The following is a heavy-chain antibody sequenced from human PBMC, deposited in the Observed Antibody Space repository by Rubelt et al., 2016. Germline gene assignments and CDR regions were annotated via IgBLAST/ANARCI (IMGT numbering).Heavy chain of an antibody. V-gene: IGHV1-69*04. CDR2: IIPILGIA. J-gene: IGHJ5*02. D-gene: IGHD5-18*01. Sequence: SWVRQAPGQGLEWMGRIIPILGIANYAQKFQGRVATTADKSTSTAYVELSSLRSEDTAVYYCARVGTAMVTTWGQGTLVTVSS. CDR3: ARVGTAMVTT.